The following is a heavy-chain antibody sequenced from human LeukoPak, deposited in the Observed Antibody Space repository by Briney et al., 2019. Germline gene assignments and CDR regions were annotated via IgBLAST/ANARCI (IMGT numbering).Heavy chain of an antibody. D-gene: IGHD3-22*01. V-gene: IGHV4-59*08. J-gene: IGHJ3*02. CDR2: IYYSGST. CDR1: GDFINDYY. CDR3: ARHAGFGSGYYHDAFDI. Sequence: SETLSLTCTVSGDFINDYYWSWIRQPPGNKLEWIGWIYYSGSTMYSPSLESRVTISLDTSRTQFSLDLNSVTAADTAVYYCARHAGFGSGYYHDAFDIWGQGSMVIVSS.